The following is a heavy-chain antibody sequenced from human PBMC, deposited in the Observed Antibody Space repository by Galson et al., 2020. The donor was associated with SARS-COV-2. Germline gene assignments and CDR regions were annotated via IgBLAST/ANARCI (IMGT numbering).Heavy chain of an antibody. D-gene: IGHD5-12*01. CDR2: IKQDGSQK. Sequence: GGSLRLSCAASGFTFSSYWMSWVRQATGKGLEWVANIKQDGSQKYYVDSVKGRFTISRENAKNSLYLQMNSLRAEDTAVYYCARDWSGVVATRGDPPFVNWGQGTLVTVSS. V-gene: IGHV3-7*01. J-gene: IGHJ4*02. CDR3: ARDWSGVVATRGDPPFVN. CDR1: GFTFSSYW.